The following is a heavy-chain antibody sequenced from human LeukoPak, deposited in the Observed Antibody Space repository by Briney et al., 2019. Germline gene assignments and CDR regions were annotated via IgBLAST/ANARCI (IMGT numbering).Heavy chain of an antibody. V-gene: IGHV3-48*03. Sequence: PGRSLRLSCAASGFTFSSYVMHWVRQAPGKGLEWVSYISSSGSSIYYADSVKGRFTLSRDNAKNSLYLQMNSLRAEDTAVYYCAREGALTVTKDAFDIWGQGTMVTVSS. CDR1: GFTFSSYV. D-gene: IGHD4-17*01. CDR2: ISSSGSSI. CDR3: AREGALTVTKDAFDI. J-gene: IGHJ3*02.